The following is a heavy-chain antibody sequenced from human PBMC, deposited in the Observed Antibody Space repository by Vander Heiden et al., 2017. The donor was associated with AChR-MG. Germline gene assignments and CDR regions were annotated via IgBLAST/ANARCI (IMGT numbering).Heavy chain of an antibody. CDR2: YDPEDNER. J-gene: IGHJ3*02. CDR3: ATDRAAAGLRDAFDI. D-gene: IGHD6-13*01. CDR1: GYTLTELS. V-gene: IGHV1-24*01. Sequence: QVQLIQSGAEVKQPGASVKVSCKVSGYTLTELSMHWVRQAPGKGLEWMGGYDPEDNERKYEQRFQGRVTMTEDSSTDTAYLEVSSLRSEDTAVYYWATDRAAAGLRDAFDIWGQGTLGTVST.